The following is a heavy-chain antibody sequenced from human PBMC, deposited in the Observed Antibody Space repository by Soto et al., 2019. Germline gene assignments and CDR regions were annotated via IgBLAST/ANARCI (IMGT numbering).Heavy chain of an antibody. J-gene: IGHJ6*02. CDR3: AMVDVYVTPSPQDV. CDR2: INTYNGNT. CDR1: GYRFTSYG. V-gene: IGHV1-18*01. Sequence: ASVKVSCKASGYRFTSYGISWVRQDPGQKLEWLGWINTYNGNTNYAQNLQGRVTLTTDTSTSTAYMELRSLRSNDTSVYYCAMVDVYVTPSPQDVWGQGTTVTVSS. D-gene: IGHD3-16*01.